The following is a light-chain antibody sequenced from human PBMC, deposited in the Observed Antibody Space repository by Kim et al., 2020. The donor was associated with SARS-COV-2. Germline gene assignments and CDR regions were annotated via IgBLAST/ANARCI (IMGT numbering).Light chain of an antibody. Sequence: DVVMTQSPLSLPVIIGQPASISCRSSHSLVFRDGNTYLTWYHQRPGQSPRRLIHQVSKRESGVPDRFSGSGSGTDFTLKISRVETEDVGVYYCMQGTHWPPWTFGQGTKVDIK. J-gene: IGKJ1*01. CDR2: QVS. CDR1: HSLVFRDGNTY. V-gene: IGKV2-30*01. CDR3: MQGTHWPPWT.